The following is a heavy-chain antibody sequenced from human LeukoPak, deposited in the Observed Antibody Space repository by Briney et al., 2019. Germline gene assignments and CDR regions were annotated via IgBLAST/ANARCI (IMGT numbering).Heavy chain of an antibody. CDR2: MFPGDSDP. D-gene: IGHD3-3*01. V-gene: IGHV5-51*01. J-gene: IGHJ3*02. Sequence: GESLKISCKGSGYSFANYWIGWVRQMPGKGLEWMGIMFPGDSDPRYSPSFQGQVTISADKSISTAYLQWSSLKASDTAMYYCARTRDLYDFWSGARAFDIWGQGTMVTVSS. CDR3: ARTRDLYDFWSGARAFDI. CDR1: GYSFANYW.